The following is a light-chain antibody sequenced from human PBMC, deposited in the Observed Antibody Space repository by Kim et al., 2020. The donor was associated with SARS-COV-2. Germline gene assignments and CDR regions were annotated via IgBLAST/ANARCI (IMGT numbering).Light chain of an antibody. CDR3: MQPTQFPLT. CDR1: QSLVHSAGNTY. CDR2: KIS. J-gene: IGKJ5*01. Sequence: PTYISSKSSQSLVHSAGNTYSSWLRRRPGQPPRHLIYKISHRFSGVPDRFSGREAGTDFPLKISRVAAEDVGVYYCMQPTQFPLTFGPVTRLEIK. V-gene: IGKV2-24*01.